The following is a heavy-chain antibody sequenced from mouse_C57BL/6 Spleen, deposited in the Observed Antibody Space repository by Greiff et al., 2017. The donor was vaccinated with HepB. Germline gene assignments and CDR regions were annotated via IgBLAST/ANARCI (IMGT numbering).Heavy chain of an antibody. CDR3: ARKGYYGYFYYFDY. CDR1: GYAFSSYW. V-gene: IGHV1-80*01. Sequence: VKVVESGAELVKPGASVKISCKASGYAFSSYWMNWVKQRPGKGLEWIGQIYPGDGDTNYNGKFKGKATLTADKSSSTAYMQLSSLTSEDSAVYFCARKGYYGYFYYFDYWGQGTTLTVSS. J-gene: IGHJ2*01. CDR2: IYPGDGDT. D-gene: IGHD2-2*01.